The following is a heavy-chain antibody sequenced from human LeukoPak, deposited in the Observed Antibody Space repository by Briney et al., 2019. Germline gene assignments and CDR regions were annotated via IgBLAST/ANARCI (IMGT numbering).Heavy chain of an antibody. D-gene: IGHD6-13*01. CDR2: ISSSSNAI. CDR1: GFTFSSYS. Sequence: PGGSLRFSCAASGFTFSSYSMNWVRQAPGKGLEWISYISSSSNAIHYADSVKGRFTVSRDNAKNSLYLQMNNLRAEDTAVYYCARDFDKAATYWGQGTLVTVSS. CDR3: ARDFDKAATY. V-gene: IGHV3-48*01. J-gene: IGHJ4*02.